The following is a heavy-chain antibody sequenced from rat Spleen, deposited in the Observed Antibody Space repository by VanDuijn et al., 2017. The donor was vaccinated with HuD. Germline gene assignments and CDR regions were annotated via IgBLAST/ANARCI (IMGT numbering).Heavy chain of an antibody. CDR1: GFTFSDYN. CDR2: IIYDGSRT. V-gene: IGHV5S10*01. CDR3: SREGLYGNFFDY. D-gene: IGHD1-11*01. Sequence: EVQLVESGGGLEQPGRSLKLSCAASGFTFSDYNMAWVRQAPKKGLEWVATIIYDGSRTYYRDSVQGRFTISRDNAKSNLYLQMDSLRSEDTATYYCSREGLYGNFFDYCGQGVMVTVSS. J-gene: IGHJ2*01.